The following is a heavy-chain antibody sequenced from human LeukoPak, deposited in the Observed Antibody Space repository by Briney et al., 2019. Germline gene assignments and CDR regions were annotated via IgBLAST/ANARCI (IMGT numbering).Heavy chain of an antibody. D-gene: IGHD6-19*01. J-gene: IGHJ4*02. V-gene: IGHV3-23*01. CDR1: GFTFSSHA. Sequence: GGSLRLSCAASGFTFSSHAMNWVRQAPGKGLQWVSSISGSGDTTDYADSVKGRFTISRDNLKNTVFLQMKSLRAEDTAVYFCAREGYTSGWFRLWGQGTLVTVSS. CDR2: ISGSGDTT. CDR3: AREGYTSGWFRL.